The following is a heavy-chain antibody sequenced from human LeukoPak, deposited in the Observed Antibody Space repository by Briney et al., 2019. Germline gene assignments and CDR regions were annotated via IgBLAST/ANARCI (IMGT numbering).Heavy chain of an antibody. CDR1: GYTFTGYY. CDR3: ARDYPPLARHDWDVGLYGMDV. Sequence: ASVKVSCKASGYTFTGYYMHWVRQAPGQGLEWMGWIKPNSGGTNYAQKFQGRVTMTRDTSISTAYMELSRLRSDDTAVYYCARDYPPLARHDWDVGLYGMDVWGQGTTVTVSS. J-gene: IGHJ6*02. CDR2: IKPNSGGT. V-gene: IGHV1-2*02. D-gene: IGHD3-9*01.